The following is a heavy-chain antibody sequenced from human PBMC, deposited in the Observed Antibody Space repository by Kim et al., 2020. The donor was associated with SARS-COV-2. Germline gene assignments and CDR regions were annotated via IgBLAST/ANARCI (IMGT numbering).Heavy chain of an antibody. Sequence: GGSLRLSCAASGFTFSSYAMSWVRQAPGKGLEWVSAISGSGGSTYYADSVKGRFTISRDNSKNTLYLQMNSLRAEDTAVYYCAKEGPLLTGGSSGYYFDYWGQGTLVTVSS. D-gene: IGHD3-22*01. CDR1: GFTFSSYA. V-gene: IGHV3-23*01. J-gene: IGHJ4*02. CDR2: ISGSGGST. CDR3: AKEGPLLTGGSSGYYFDY.